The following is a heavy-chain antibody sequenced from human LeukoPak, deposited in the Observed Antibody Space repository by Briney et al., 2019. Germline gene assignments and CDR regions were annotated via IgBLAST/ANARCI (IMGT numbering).Heavy chain of an antibody. D-gene: IGHD3-3*01. Sequence: SETLSLTCTVSGGSVSSSSYYWGWIRQPPGRGPEWIGTIFYTGSTYYNPSLKSRVTISVDTSKNQFSLKVTSVTAADAAVYYCARSDFSMYTWFDPWGQGTQVTVSS. CDR3: ARSDFSMYTWFDP. CDR1: GGSVSSSSYY. V-gene: IGHV4-39*01. J-gene: IGHJ5*02. CDR2: IFYTGST.